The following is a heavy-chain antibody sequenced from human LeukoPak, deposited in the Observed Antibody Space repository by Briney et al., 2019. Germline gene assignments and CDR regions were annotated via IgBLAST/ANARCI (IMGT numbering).Heavy chain of an antibody. CDR3: ARTRTYSYDSSGHYYPTHFDY. CDR1: GFTFTYYW. CDR2: IYSGGTT. Sequence: SGGSLRLSCAASGFTFTYYWMHWVRQAPGKGLEWVSVIYSGGTTYYADSVKGRFTISRDNRKNTLYLQMNSLRAEDTAVYYCARTRTYSYDSSGHYYPTHFDYWGQGTLVTVSS. D-gene: IGHD3-22*01. V-gene: IGHV3-66*01. J-gene: IGHJ4*02.